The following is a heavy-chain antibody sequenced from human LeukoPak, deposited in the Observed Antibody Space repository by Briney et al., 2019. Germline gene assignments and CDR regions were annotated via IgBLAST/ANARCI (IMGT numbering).Heavy chain of an antibody. Sequence: PSQTLSLTCSVSGGSITSAKHYWTWIRQPAGTGLEWIGRIYTSGSTNYNPSLKSRVTMSVDTSKNQFSLKLSSVTAADTAVYYCARHGYCSSTSWCWFDPWGQGTLVTVSS. J-gene: IGHJ5*02. CDR3: ARHGYCSSTSWCWFDP. CDR2: IYTSGST. CDR1: GGSITSAKHY. D-gene: IGHD2-2*01. V-gene: IGHV4-61*02.